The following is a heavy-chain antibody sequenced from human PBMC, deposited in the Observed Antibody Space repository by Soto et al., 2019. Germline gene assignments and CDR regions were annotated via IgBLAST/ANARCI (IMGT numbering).Heavy chain of an antibody. V-gene: IGHV1-18*01. D-gene: IGHD1-1*01. CDR2: INAYNGNT. CDR3: ARSGQRNWFDP. J-gene: IGHJ5*02. CDR1: GYSFTTYG. Sequence: ASVKVSCKASGYSFTTYGISWVRQAPGQGLEWMGWINAYNGNTNYAQNLQGRVTMTTDTSTSTAYMELRSLRSDDTAVYYCARSGQRNWFDPWGQGTLVTSPQ.